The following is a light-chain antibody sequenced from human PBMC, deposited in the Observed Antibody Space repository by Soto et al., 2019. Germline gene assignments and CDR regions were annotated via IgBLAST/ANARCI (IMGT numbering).Light chain of an antibody. J-gene: IGKJ5*01. CDR3: QQYVSPPIT. CDR2: GAS. V-gene: IGKV3-20*01. CDR1: QSVTSTY. Sequence: EIVLTQSPGTLSLSPGERATLSCRASQSVTSTYLGWYQQKPGQAPSLLIYGASNRATGIPDRFSGSGSGTDFTLTISRLEPEDFAVYYCQQYVSPPITFGQGTRLEIK.